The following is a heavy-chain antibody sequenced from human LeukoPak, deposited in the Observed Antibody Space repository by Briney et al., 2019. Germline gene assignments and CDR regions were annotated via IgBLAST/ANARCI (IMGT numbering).Heavy chain of an antibody. V-gene: IGHV3-23*01. CDR2: ISAGGDIT. CDR1: GFTFSSYA. CDR3: AKESPQFDY. J-gene: IGHJ4*02. Sequence: GGSLRLSCTASGFTFSSYAMSWVRQAPGKGLEWISSISAGGDITHYADSMQGRFTISRDNSKNTLYLQMNSLRAKDTAVYYCAKESPQFDYWGQGTLVTVSS.